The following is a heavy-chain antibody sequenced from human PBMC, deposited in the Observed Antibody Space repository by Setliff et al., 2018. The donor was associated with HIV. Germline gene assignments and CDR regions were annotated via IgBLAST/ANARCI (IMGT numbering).Heavy chain of an antibody. CDR2: VNTGKGDT. J-gene: IGHJ4*01. D-gene: IGHD3-3*01. V-gene: IGHV1-3*04. CDR1: GYTFSNYP. CDR3: ARDRFTLTSSIFGF. Sequence: ASVKVSCKTSGYTFSNYPIHWLRQAPGRRPEWMGWVNTGKGDTKYSQRFQDRLTITTDSSASSVYMELSSLSSDDTAIYYCARDRFTLTSSIFGFWGHGTLVTVSS.